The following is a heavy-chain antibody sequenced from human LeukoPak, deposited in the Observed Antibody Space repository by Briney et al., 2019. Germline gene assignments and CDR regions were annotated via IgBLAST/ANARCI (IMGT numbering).Heavy chain of an antibody. Sequence: SETLSLTCTVSGDSISSTGYYWGWIRQPPGKGLEWIASISYSGSTYYNPSLKSRVTMSVDTSKNQFSLKLSSVTAADTAVYYCARHVWGTSSLLYYFDYWGQGTPVTVSS. D-gene: IGHD6-6*01. V-gene: IGHV4-39*01. CDR1: GDSISSTGYY. CDR3: ARHVWGTSSLLYYFDY. CDR2: ISYSGST. J-gene: IGHJ4*02.